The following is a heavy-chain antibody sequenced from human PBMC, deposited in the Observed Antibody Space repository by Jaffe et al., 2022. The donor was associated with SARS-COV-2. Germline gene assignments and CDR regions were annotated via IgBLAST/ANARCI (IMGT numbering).Heavy chain of an antibody. V-gene: IGHV3-30-3*01. CDR1: GFTFSSYA. Sequence: QVQLVESGGGVVQPGRSLRLSCAASGFTFSSYAMHWVRQAPGKGLEWVAVISYDGSNKYYADSVKGRFTISRDNSKNTLYLQMNSLRAEDTAVYYCARVMGRGYSSGWHPPWVFDYWGQGTLVTVSS. D-gene: IGHD6-19*01. J-gene: IGHJ4*02. CDR2: ISYDGSNK. CDR3: ARVMGRGYSSGWHPPWVFDY.